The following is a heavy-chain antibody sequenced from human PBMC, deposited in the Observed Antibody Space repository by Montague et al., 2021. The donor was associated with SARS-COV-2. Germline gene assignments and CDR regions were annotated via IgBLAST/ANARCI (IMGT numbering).Heavy chain of an antibody. CDR1: GASMSGSY. D-gene: IGHD3-22*01. CDR3: VREGRSSAYAMDY. Sequence: LSLPCTVSGASMSGSYWGWVRQPPGKGPEWIGNIYSSGSTHYNPSLKSRVTISVDTSKSQFSLRLTSVTAADTAVYYCVREGRSSAYAMDYWGQGTLVTVSS. V-gene: IGHV4-59*01. J-gene: IGHJ4*02. CDR2: IYSSGST.